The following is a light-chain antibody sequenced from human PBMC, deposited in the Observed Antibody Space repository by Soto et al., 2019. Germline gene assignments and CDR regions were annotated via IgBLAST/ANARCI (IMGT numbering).Light chain of an antibody. V-gene: IGKV3-15*01. CDR2: GAS. J-gene: IGKJ1*01. Sequence: EIVMTQSPATLSVSPGERATLSCRARQSVSSNLAWYQQKPGQAPRFLIYGASTRATGIPARFSGSGSGTEFTLTISSLQSEDFAVYYCQQYNNWSRITFGQGTKVDIK. CDR3: QQYNNWSRIT. CDR1: QSVSSN.